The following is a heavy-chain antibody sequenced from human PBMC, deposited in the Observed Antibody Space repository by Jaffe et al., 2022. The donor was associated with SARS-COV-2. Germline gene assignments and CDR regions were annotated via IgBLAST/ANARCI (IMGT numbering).Heavy chain of an antibody. Sequence: QVQLQESGPGLVKPSETLSLTCTVSGGSISSYYWSWIRQPPGKGLEWIGYIYYSGSTNYNPSLKSRVTISVDTSKNQFSLKLSSVTAADTAVYYCARVRVGVTATKKDYYYYYMDVWGKGTTVTVSS. V-gene: IGHV4-59*01. CDR3: ARVRVGVTATKKDYYYYYMDV. D-gene: IGHD2-21*02. CDR2: IYYSGST. J-gene: IGHJ6*03. CDR1: GGSISSYY.